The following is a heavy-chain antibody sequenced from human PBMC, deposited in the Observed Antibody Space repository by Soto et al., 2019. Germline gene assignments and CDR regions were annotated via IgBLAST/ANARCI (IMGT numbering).Heavy chain of an antibody. D-gene: IGHD5-12*01. V-gene: IGHV1-69*01. CDR1: GGAFGSYA. CDR3: TRHRGYSSGYWGQDF. CDR2: IIPMFETT. J-gene: IGHJ4*02. Sequence: QGQLVQSGAEVKKPGSSVKVSCKASGGAFGSYAIYWGRQAPGQGLEWMGGIIPMFETTNYALRFQGRVTATADESTSTVYLELTRMRSENTGMYYCTRHRGYSSGYWGQDFWGQGTLVTVSS.